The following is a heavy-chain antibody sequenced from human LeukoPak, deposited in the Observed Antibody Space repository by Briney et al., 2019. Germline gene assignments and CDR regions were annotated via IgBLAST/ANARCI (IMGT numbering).Heavy chain of an antibody. D-gene: IGHD3-22*01. CDR3: AKVAEDYYYSSGYLGY. Sequence: PRMKQKRVSAISGSGGSTYYADSVKGRFTISRDNSKNTLYLQMNSLRAEDTAVYYCAKVAEDYYYSSGYLGYWGQGTLVIVSS. J-gene: IGHJ4*02. CDR2: ISGSGGST. V-gene: IGHV3-23*01.